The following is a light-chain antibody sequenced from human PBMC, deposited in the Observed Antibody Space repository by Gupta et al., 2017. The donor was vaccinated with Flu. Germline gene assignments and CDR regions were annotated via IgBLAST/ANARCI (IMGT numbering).Light chain of an antibody. CDR3: SSYAGNNNGV. J-gene: IGLJ3*02. Sequence: TSSGVGGCKYVACYHQQPGRDPKLMIYEVTKRPSAVPDGFSGSKSCNTASLIVSGLKADDDADYYCSSYAGNNNGVFGGGTELTVL. CDR2: EVT. V-gene: IGLV2-8*01. CDR1: SSGVGGCKY.